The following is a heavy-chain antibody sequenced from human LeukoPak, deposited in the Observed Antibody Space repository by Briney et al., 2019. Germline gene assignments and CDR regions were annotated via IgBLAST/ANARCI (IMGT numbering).Heavy chain of an antibody. CDR2: ISYDGSNK. CDR3: ARDVVRYSSSLYYFDY. D-gene: IGHD6-13*01. Sequence: PGGSLRLSCAASGFTFSSYAMHWVRQAPGKGLGWVAVISYDGSNKYYADSVKGRFTISRDNSKNTLYLQMNSLRAEDTAVYYCARDVVRYSSSLYYFDYWGQGTLVTVSS. V-gene: IGHV3-30-3*01. CDR1: GFTFSSYA. J-gene: IGHJ4*02.